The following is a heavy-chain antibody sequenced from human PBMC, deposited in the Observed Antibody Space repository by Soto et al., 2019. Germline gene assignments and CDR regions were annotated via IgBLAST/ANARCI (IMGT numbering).Heavy chain of an antibody. V-gene: IGHV3-33*01. D-gene: IGHD3-10*01. CDR3: ARAIGRLSEPDY. J-gene: IGHJ4*02. CDR1: GFTFNNYG. CDR2: IWNDGSKE. Sequence: QVQLVESGGGVVQPGRSLRLSCAASGFTFNNYGMHWVRQAPGKGLEWVAVIWNDGSKEDYADSVKGRFTISRDDSKSTLYRQMNSLGAEDTAVYYCARAIGRLSEPDYWGQGTLVSVSS.